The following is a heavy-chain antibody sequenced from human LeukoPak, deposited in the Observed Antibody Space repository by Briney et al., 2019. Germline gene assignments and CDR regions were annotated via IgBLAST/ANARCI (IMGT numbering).Heavy chain of an antibody. CDR2: IYPGDSDT. Sequence: GESLKISCKGSGYSFTSYWIGWVRQMPGKGLEWMGIIYPGDSDTKYSPSFQGQVTISADKSISTAYLQWSSLKASDTAMYYCARPVAGSSDAFDIWGQGTMVTVSS. D-gene: IGHD1-26*01. V-gene: IGHV5-51*01. CDR3: ARPVAGSSDAFDI. J-gene: IGHJ3*02. CDR1: GYSFTSYW.